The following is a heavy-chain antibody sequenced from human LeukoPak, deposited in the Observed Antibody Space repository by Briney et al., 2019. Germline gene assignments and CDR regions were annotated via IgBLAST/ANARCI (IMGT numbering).Heavy chain of an antibody. J-gene: IGHJ3*02. V-gene: IGHV5-51*01. CDR2: IYPGDSDT. CDR1: GYRFTNYW. Sequence: GESLKISCKGSGYRFTNYWIGWVRQLPGKGLEWMGIIYPGDSDTRYSPSFQGQVTISADKSINTSYLQLSSLTASDTAMYYCAVPPRDESRAYYAALDIWGQGTMVTVSS. CDR3: AVPPRDESRAYYAALDI. D-gene: IGHD3-22*01.